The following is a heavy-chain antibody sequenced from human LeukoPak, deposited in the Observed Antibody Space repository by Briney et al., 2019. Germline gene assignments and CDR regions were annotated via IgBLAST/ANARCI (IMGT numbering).Heavy chain of an antibody. CDR2: IYYSGTT. V-gene: IGHV4-59*08. D-gene: IGHD2-2*01. Sequence: PSETLSLTCTVSGGSISSYYWSWIRQPPGEGLEWMGYIYYSGTTNYNPSLKSRVTISLDTSKNQFSLKLSSVTAADTAVYYCARHRCSSTSCHDYYYGMDVWGQGTTVTVSS. CDR3: ARHRCSSTSCHDYYYGMDV. CDR1: GGSISSYY. J-gene: IGHJ6*02.